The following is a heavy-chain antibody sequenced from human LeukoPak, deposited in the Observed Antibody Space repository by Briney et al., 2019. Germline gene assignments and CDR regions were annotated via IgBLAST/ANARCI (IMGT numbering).Heavy chain of an antibody. V-gene: IGHV5-51*01. Sequence: GEPLKIPFKCSGYSFTSYWIDLGRQMPGKSLEGVEIIYPGDSDPRHSPSFQGQVTISADKSISTAYLQWSSLKASDTAMYYCARLNYDILTGYSLGDCYYYMDVWGKGTTVTVSS. CDR2: IYPGDSDP. D-gene: IGHD3-9*01. CDR1: GYSFTSYW. CDR3: ARLNYDILTGYSLGDCYYYMDV. J-gene: IGHJ6*03.